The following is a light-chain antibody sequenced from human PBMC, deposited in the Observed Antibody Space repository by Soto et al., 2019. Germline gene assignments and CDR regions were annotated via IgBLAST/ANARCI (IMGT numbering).Light chain of an antibody. Sequence: EIVMTQAPATPPVSPGERATLSCRASQSVNIYLACYQQKPGQAPRLLIFGASSRATGIPARFSGSGSGTEFNLTISILQSEEFAVYFCQQYDDWLRLTFGGGTK. V-gene: IGKV3D-15*01. CDR2: GAS. CDR3: QQYDDWLRLT. CDR1: QSVNIY. J-gene: IGKJ4*01.